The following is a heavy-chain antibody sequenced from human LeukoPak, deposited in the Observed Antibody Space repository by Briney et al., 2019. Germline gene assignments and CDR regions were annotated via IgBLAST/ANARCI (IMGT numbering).Heavy chain of an antibody. V-gene: IGHV1-2*02. D-gene: IGHD3-3*01. J-gene: IGHJ6*02. Sequence: ASVKLSCKASGYTFSDYYMHWVRQAPGQGLEWMGCIVTKSRGTKYADKFQGRVTMARETSISKGYMELGGLRSDDTAVYYCARADFWSGYYYYYGMDVWGQGTTVTVSS. CDR2: IVTKSRGT. CDR1: GYTFSDYY. CDR3: ARADFWSGYYYYYGMDV.